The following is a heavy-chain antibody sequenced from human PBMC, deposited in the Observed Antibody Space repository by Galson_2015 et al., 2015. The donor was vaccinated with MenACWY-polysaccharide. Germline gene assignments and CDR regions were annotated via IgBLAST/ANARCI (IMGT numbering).Heavy chain of an antibody. CDR3: ARAGRDSNGYYYFDD. D-gene: IGHD3-22*01. CDR2: INTDGSNT. CDR1: GLAFSSYW. Sequence: SLRLSCAASGLAFSSYWMHWVRQAPGKGLMWVSRINTDGSNTRNADSVKGRFTISRDNAENTLYLQMNSLRAEDTAVYYCARAGRDSNGYYYFDDWGQGTLVTVSS. V-gene: IGHV3-74*01. J-gene: IGHJ4*02.